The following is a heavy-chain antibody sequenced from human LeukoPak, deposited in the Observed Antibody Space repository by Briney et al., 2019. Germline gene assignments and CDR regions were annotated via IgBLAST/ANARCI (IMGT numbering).Heavy chain of an antibody. D-gene: IGHD2-2*01. CDR3: ARGRVVSAVYYYMDV. J-gene: IGHJ6*03. CDR2: INPNSGGT. V-gene: IGHV1-2*02. Sequence: ASVKVSCKASGYTFTGYYMHWVRQAPGQGLEWMGWINPNSGGTNYAQKFQGRVTMTRDTSISTAYMELSRLRPDDTAVYYCARGRVVSAVYYYMDVWGKGTTVTISS. CDR1: GYTFTGYY.